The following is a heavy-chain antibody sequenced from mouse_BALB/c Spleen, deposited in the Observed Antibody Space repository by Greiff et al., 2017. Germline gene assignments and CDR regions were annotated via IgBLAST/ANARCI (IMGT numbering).Heavy chain of an antibody. Sequence: EVKLVESGGGLVKPGGSLKLSCAASGFTFSSYAMSWVRQTPEKRLEWVASISSGGSTYYPDSVKGRFTISRDNARNILYLQMSSLRSEDTAMYYCAREGGSSYDWVAYWGQGTLVTVSA. V-gene: IGHV5-6-5*01. D-gene: IGHD1-1*01. J-gene: IGHJ3*01. CDR2: ISSGGST. CDR1: GFTFSSYA. CDR3: AREGGSSYDWVAY.